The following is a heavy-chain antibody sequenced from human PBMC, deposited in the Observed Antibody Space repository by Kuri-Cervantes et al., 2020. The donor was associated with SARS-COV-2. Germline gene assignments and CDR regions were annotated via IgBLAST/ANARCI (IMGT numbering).Heavy chain of an antibody. J-gene: IGHJ4*02. V-gene: IGHV3-30*02. CDR2: IRYDGSNK. Sequence: GESLKISCAASGFTFSSYGMHWVRQAPGKGLEWVAFIRYDGSNKYYADSVKGRFTISRDNSKNTLYLQMNSLRAEDTAVYYCAVYCSSTSCYNQWGQGTLVTVSS. D-gene: IGHD2-2*02. CDR3: AVYCSSTSCYNQ. CDR1: GFTFSSYG.